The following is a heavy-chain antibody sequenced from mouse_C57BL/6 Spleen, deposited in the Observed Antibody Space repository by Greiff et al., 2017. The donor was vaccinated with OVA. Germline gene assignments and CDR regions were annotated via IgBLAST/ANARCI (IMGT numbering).Heavy chain of an antibody. CDR3: ARGAYYSNRYYFDY. CDR1: GYTFTSYW. J-gene: IGHJ2*01. V-gene: IGHV1-52*01. Sequence: QQSCKASGYTFTSYWMHWVKQRPIQGLEWIGNIDPSDSETHYNQKFKDKATLTVDKSSSTAYMQLSSLTSEDSAVYYCARGAYYSNRYYFDYWGQGTTLTVSS. D-gene: IGHD2-5*01. CDR2: IDPSDSET.